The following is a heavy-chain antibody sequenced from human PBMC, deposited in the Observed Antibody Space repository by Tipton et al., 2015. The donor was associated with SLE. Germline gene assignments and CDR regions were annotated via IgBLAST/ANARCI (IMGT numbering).Heavy chain of an antibody. D-gene: IGHD1-20*01. Sequence: LRLSCTVSGDSLSSDDYYWGWIRQPAGKGLEWIGRINPSGLTHYNPSLKSRVTISIDTSKNQFSLKLNSVTAADTAVYYCARDAYNYRRYRGAFDIWGRGTMVTASS. CDR2: INPSGLT. J-gene: IGHJ3*02. V-gene: IGHV4-61*02. CDR1: GDSLSSDDYY. CDR3: ARDAYNYRRYRGAFDI.